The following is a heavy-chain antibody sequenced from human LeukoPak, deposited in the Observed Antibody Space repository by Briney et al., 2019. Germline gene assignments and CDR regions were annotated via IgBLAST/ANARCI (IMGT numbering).Heavy chain of an antibody. CDR3: ARYPYCSSTSCYTNWFDP. V-gene: IGHV1-69*04. CDR2: IIPILGIA. Sequence: SVTVSCKASGGTFSSYAISWVRQAPGQGLEWMGRIIPILGIANYAQKFQGRVTITADKSTSTAYMELSSLRSEDTAVYYCARYPYCSSTSCYTNWFDPWGQGTLVTVSS. CDR1: GGTFSSYA. J-gene: IGHJ5*02. D-gene: IGHD2-2*02.